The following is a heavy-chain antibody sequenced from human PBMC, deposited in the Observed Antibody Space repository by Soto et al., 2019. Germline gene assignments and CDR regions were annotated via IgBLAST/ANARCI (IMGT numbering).Heavy chain of an antibody. V-gene: IGHV2-70*01. J-gene: IGHJ6*02. CDR2: IDWDDDK. Sequence: SGPTLVNPTPTLTLTCTFSGFSLSTSGMCVSWIRQPPGKALEWLALIDWDDDKYYSTSLKTRLTISKDTSKNQVVLTMPNMDPVDTATYYCAREGPVPYYYGMDVWGQGTTVTVSS. CDR1: GFSLSTSGMC. D-gene: IGHD2-2*01. CDR3: AREGPVPYYYGMDV.